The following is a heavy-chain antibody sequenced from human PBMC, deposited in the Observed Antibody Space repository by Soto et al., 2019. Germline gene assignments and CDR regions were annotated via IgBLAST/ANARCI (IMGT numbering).Heavy chain of an antibody. CDR2: ISYDGNNK. V-gene: IGHV3-30-3*01. J-gene: IGHJ4*02. D-gene: IGHD2-15*01. Sequence: GGSLRLSCAASGFTYSTYTMHWVRQAPGKGLEWVAVISYDGNNKFYADSVKGRFTISRDSTKQTLYLQMNSLKTEDTAVYYCTTAGGGNQPFDYWGQGTLVTVSS. CDR3: TTAGGGNQPFDY. CDR1: GFTYSTYT.